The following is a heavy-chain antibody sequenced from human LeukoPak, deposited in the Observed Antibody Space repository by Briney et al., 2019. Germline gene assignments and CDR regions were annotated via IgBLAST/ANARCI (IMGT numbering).Heavy chain of an antibody. CDR3: ARDPYDFWSGYYGDY. V-gene: IGHV3-48*01. CDR1: GFTFSSYD. CDR2: ISSSSSTI. J-gene: IGHJ4*02. D-gene: IGHD3-3*01. Sequence: GGSLRLSCAASGFTFSSYDMNWVRQAPGKGLEWVSYISSSSSTIYYADSVKGRFTISRDNAKNSLYLQMNSLRAEDTAVYYCARDPYDFWSGYYGDYWGQGTLVTVSS.